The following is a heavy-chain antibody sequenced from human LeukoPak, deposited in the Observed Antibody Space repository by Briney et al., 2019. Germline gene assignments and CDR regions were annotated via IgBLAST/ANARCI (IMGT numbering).Heavy chain of an antibody. V-gene: IGHV3-23*01. CDR3: AKVKWIQLYYYFDY. D-gene: IGHD5-18*01. Sequence: GGSLRLSCAASGFTFSSYAMSWVRQAPGKGLESVSAISGSGGSTYYADSVKGRFTISRDNSKNTLYLQMNSLRAEDTAVYYCAKVKWIQLYYYFDYWGQGTLVTVSS. J-gene: IGHJ4*02. CDR2: ISGSGGST. CDR1: GFTFSSYA.